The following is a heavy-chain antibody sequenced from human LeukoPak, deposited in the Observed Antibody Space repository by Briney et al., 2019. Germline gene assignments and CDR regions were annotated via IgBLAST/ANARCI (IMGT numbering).Heavy chain of an antibody. J-gene: IGHJ4*02. CDR3: ARDDYYDSSGYPDY. CDR2: ISSSSSYI. D-gene: IGHD3-22*01. CDR1: GFTFSSYW. Sequence: AGGSLRLSCAVSGFTFSSYWMGWVRQAPGKGLEWVSSISSSSSYIYYADSVKGRFTISRDNAKNSLYLQMNSLRAEDTAVYYCARDDYYDSSGYPDYWGQGTLVTVSS. V-gene: IGHV3-21*01.